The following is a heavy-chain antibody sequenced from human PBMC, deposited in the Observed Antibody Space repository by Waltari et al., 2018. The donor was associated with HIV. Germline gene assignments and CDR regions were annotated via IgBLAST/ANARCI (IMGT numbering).Heavy chain of an antibody. D-gene: IGHD5-12*01. CDR3: VNPYSGYDYDGPSSFQPFDY. CDR2: ISSNGGST. J-gene: IGHJ4*02. CDR1: GFTFSSYA. V-gene: IGHV3-64D*06. Sequence: EVQLVESGGGLVQPGGSLRLSCSASGFTFSSYAMHWVRQAPGKGLEYVSAISSNGGSTYYADSVKGRFTISRDNSKNTLYLQMSSLRAEDTAVYYCVNPYSGYDYDGPSSFQPFDYWGQGTLVTVSS.